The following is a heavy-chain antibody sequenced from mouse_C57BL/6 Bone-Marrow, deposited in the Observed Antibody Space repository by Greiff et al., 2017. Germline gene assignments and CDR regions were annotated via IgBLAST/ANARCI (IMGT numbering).Heavy chain of an antibody. CDR3: AYHYYGSSLFAY. Sequence: QVQLQQPGAELVKPGASVKLSCKASGYTFTSYWMQWVKQRPGQGLEWIGEIDPSDSYTNYNQKFKGKATLTVDTTSSTAYMQLGSLTSEDSAVYYCAYHYYGSSLFAYWGQGTLVTVSA. J-gene: IGHJ3*01. D-gene: IGHD1-1*01. V-gene: IGHV1-50*01. CDR1: GYTFTSYW. CDR2: IDPSDSYT.